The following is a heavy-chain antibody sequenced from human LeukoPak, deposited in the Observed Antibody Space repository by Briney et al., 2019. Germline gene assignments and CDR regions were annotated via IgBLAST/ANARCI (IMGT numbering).Heavy chain of an antibody. CDR2: IWYDGSNK. J-gene: IGHJ4*02. V-gene: IGHV3-33*06. CDR1: GFTFSNFA. D-gene: IGHD3-22*01. Sequence: GGSLRLSCAASGFTFSNFAMHWVRQAPGKGLEWVAVIWYDGSNKYYADSVKGRFTISRDNSKNTLYLQMNSLRAEDTAVYYCAKDYYDSSGYYYFDYWGQGTLVTVSS. CDR3: AKDYYDSSGYYYFDY.